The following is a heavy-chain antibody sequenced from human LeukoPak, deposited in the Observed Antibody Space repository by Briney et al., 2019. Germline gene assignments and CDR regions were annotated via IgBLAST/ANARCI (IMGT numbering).Heavy chain of an antibody. CDR3: ARRLGYSTDDFDI. J-gene: IGHJ3*02. CDR2: IYTSGST. CDR1: GGSISGYY. V-gene: IGHV4-4*07. Sequence: SETLSLTCTDPGGSISGYYGSWVRQPAGKGLEWFGRIYTSGSTNYNPSLKSRVSMSADTSQNQFSLNLSTVTAAATAVYYCARRLGYSTDDFDICGQGTMLTVSS. D-gene: IGHD6-13*01.